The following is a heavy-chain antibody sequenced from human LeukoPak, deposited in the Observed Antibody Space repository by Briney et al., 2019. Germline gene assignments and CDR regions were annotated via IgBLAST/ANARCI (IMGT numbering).Heavy chain of an antibody. Sequence: GASVKVSCKASDYTLSNYDISWVRQAPGQGPERMGWISAYNGNTNYAQKFQGRVTITADESTSTAYMELSSLRSEDTAVYYCARDNPSFYRNEIDFWGQGTLVTVSS. J-gene: IGHJ4*02. D-gene: IGHD4-11*01. CDR1: DYTLSNYD. V-gene: IGHV1-18*01. CDR3: ARDNPSFYRNEIDF. CDR2: ISAYNGNT.